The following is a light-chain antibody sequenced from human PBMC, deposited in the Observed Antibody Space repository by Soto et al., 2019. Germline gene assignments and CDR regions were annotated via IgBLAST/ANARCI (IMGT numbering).Light chain of an antibody. CDR1: SSDVGGYDY. Sequence: QSALTQPPSASGSPGRSVTISCTGTSSDVGGYDYVSWFQQHPGKAPKLIIYEASNRPSGVPDRFSGSKSGNTASLTISGLQAADEADYYCSLYTSENTYVFGTGTKVTVL. CDR2: EAS. CDR3: SLYTSENTYV. J-gene: IGLJ1*01. V-gene: IGLV2-18*01.